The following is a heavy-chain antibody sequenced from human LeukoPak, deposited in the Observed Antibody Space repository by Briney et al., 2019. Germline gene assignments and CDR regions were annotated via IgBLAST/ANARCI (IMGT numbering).Heavy chain of an antibody. J-gene: IGHJ4*02. D-gene: IGHD1-26*01. Sequence: GGSLRLSCAASGFTLSSYWMRWVREAPGEGVEGVANIKQDGSEKYYVDSAKGRITISTDNAKNSLYLQMNRLRAEDTAVYYCARGTGIVGALRHFDYWGQGTLVTVSS. CDR2: IKQDGSEK. V-gene: IGHV3-7*01. CDR1: GFTLSSYW. CDR3: ARGTGIVGALRHFDY.